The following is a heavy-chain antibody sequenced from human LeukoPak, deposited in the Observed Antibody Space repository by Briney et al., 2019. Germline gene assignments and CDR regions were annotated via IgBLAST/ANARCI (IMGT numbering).Heavy chain of an antibody. Sequence: ASVKVSCKASGYTFTSYGISWVRQAPGQGLEWMVWIIAYNGNTNDGQERQGIVHMTTDPSTSTAYMELRSLRSDDTAVYYCARAPYCTNGVCYEAFYFDYWGQGTLVTVSS. CDR3: ARAPYCTNGVCYEAFYFDY. J-gene: IGHJ4*02. D-gene: IGHD2-8*01. V-gene: IGHV1-18*01. CDR1: GYTFTSYG. CDR2: IIAYNGNT.